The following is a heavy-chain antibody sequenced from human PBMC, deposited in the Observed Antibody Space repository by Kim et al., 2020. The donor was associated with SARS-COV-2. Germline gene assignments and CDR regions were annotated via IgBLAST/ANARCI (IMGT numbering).Heavy chain of an antibody. D-gene: IGHD2-2*01. J-gene: IGHJ6*01. CDR2: ISYDGSNK. CDR3: AKVVQFSTSWSAYYYGM. CDR1: GFTFSTYG. V-gene: IGHV3-30*18. Sequence: GGSLRLSCVGSGFTFSTYGMHWVRQAPGKGLEWVAVISYDGSNKYYGDSVKGRFTISRDNSKNTLYLQMNSLRAEDTAVYYFAKVVQFSTSWSAYYYGM.